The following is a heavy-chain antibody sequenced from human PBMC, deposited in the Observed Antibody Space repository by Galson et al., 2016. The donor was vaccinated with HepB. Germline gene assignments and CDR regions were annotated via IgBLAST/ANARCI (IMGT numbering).Heavy chain of an antibody. V-gene: IGHV5-51*01. Sequence: QSGAEVKKPGESLNISCQGFGNRFTNHWIAWVRQVPGGGLEWMGVIYPADSNPRYSPSFQGQVTMSIDKSISTAYLQWTSLKASDTAIYYCARPSHTMIVMGSDACDIWGQGTMVTVSS. CDR2: IYPADSNP. CDR3: ARPSHTMIVMGSDACDI. J-gene: IGHJ3*02. CDR1: GNRFTNHW. D-gene: IGHD3-22*01.